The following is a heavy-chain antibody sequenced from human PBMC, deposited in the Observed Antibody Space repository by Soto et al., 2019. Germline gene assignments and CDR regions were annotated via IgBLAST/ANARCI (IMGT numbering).Heavy chain of an antibody. V-gene: IGHV4-39*01. J-gene: IGHJ4*02. CDR1: GGSISSSSYY. CDR3: ARTSKDTIFGVVIIATYDY. D-gene: IGHD3-3*01. CDR2: IYYSGST. Sequence: ETLSLTCTVSGGSISSSSYYWGWIRQPPGKGLEWIGSIYYSGSTYYNPSLKSRVTISVDTSKNQFSLKLSSVTAADTAVYYCARTSKDTIFGVVIIATYDYWGQGTLVTVSS.